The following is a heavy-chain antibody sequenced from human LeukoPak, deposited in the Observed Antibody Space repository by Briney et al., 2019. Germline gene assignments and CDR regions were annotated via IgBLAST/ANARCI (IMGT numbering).Heavy chain of an antibody. V-gene: IGHV1-2*02. CDR1: GYTLTGYY. J-gene: IGHJ6*02. Sequence: ASVKVSCKASGYTLTGYYMHWVRQAPGQGLEWMGWINPNSGGTNYAQKFQGRVTMTRDTSISTAYMELSRLRSDDTAVYYCASGHTTGTTHYYYGMDVWGQGTTVTVSS. CDR2: INPNSGGT. D-gene: IGHD1-1*01. CDR3: ASGHTTGTTHYYYGMDV.